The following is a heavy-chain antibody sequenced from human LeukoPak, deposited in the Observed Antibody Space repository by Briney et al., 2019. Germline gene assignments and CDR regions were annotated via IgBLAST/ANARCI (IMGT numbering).Heavy chain of an antibody. J-gene: IGHJ4*02. CDR3: AREGYYDSSGYLGVFDY. V-gene: IGHV3-48*03. D-gene: IGHD3-22*01. CDR2: ISSSSSTK. CDR1: GFTLSSYE. Sequence: GGSLRLSCAASGFTLSSYEMNWVRQAPGKGLEWISYISSSSSTKNYADSVKGRFTISRDNAKNSLYLQMNSLRAEDTAVYYCAREGYYDSSGYLGVFDYWGQGTLVTVSS.